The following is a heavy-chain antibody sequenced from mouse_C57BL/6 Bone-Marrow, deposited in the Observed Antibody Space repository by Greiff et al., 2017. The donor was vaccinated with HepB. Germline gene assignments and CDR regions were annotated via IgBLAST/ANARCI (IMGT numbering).Heavy chain of an antibody. Sequence: EVQLQQSGPELVKPGASVKIPCKASGYTFTDYNMDWVKQSHGKSLEWIGDINPNNGGTIYNQKFKGKATLTVDKSSSTAYMELRSLTSEDTAVYYCARNFSHYYGSSYAMDYWGQGTSVTVSS. CDR2: INPNNGGT. V-gene: IGHV1-18*01. CDR3: ARNFSHYYGSSYAMDY. D-gene: IGHD1-1*01. CDR1: GYTFTDYN. J-gene: IGHJ4*01.